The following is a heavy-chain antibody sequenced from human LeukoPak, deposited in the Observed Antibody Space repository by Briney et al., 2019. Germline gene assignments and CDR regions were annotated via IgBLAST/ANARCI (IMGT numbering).Heavy chain of an antibody. D-gene: IGHD3-22*01. J-gene: IGHJ6*03. CDR3: ARGQRYYYDSGGASPYYYYYMDV. Sequence: GGSLRLSCAASGITFSSYWMSWVRQAPGKGLEWVASIEQDGSDKYYVDSVKGRFTISRDNAKNSLYLQMNSLRAEDTAVYHCARGQRYYYDSGGASPYYYYYMDVWGKGTTVTVSS. CDR1: GITFSSYW. V-gene: IGHV3-7*01. CDR2: IEQDGSDK.